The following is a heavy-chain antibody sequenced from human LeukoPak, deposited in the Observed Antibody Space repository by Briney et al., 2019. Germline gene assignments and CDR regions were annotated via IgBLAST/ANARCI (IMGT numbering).Heavy chain of an antibody. Sequence: ASVKVSCKASGYTFTGYYMHWVRQAPGQGLEWMGWINPNSGGTNYAQKFQGRVTMTRDTSISTAYMEVSSLRSDDTAVYYCARGIPRSYCTPIDCNPNWFDPWGQGTLVIVSS. V-gene: IGHV1-2*02. D-gene: IGHD2-8*01. CDR3: ARGIPRSYCTPIDCNPNWFDP. CDR1: GYTFTGYY. J-gene: IGHJ5*02. CDR2: INPNSGGT.